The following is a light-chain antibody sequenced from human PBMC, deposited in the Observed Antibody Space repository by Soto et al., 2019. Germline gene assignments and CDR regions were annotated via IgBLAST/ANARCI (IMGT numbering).Light chain of an antibody. J-gene: IGKJ2*01. CDR2: GAS. V-gene: IGKV3-20*01. CDR1: QSVSSSY. Sequence: EIVLTQSPGTLSLSPGERATLSCRASQSVSSSYLAWYQQKPGQAPRLLIYGASSRATGIPDRFSGSGSGTDFILSISRLEPEDFAVYHCQLYDTTPPGYTFAQGTKLEI. CDR3: QLYDTTPPGYT.